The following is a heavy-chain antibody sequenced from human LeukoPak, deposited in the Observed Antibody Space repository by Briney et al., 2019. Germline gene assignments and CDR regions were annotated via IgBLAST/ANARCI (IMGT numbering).Heavy chain of an antibody. Sequence: ASVKVSCKASGYTFTVYYMHCVRQAPGQGLEWMGWINPNSGGTNYAQKFQGRVTMTRDTSISTAFMKLSRLRSDDTAVYYCAREGAGDGYNFGFDYWGQGTLVTVSS. CDR2: INPNSGGT. J-gene: IGHJ4*02. V-gene: IGHV1-2*02. CDR3: AREGAGDGYNFGFDY. CDR1: GYTFTVYY. D-gene: IGHD5-24*01.